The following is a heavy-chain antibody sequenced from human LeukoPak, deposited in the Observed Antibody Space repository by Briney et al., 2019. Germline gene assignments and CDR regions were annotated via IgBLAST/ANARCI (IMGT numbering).Heavy chain of an antibody. J-gene: IGHJ3*02. V-gene: IGHV3-30-3*01. D-gene: IGHD3-22*01. Sequence: PGRSLRLSCAASGFPFSASPMHWVRQAPGKGLEWVAIISYDGSSKYYADSVKGRFTISRDNAKNSLYLQMNSLRAEDTAVYYCARAEGYYYDSSGYAFDIWGQGTMVTVSS. CDR3: ARAEGYYYDSSGYAFDI. CDR1: GFPFSASP. CDR2: ISYDGSSK.